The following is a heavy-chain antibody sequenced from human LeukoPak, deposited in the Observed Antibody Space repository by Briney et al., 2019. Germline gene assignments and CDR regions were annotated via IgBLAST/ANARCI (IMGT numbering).Heavy chain of an antibody. V-gene: IGHV3-23*01. J-gene: IGHJ4*02. CDR3: AKGDDFLADYRYRFDY. CDR2: IDSRGVTT. Sequence: GGSLRLSCEVSGFAFSSYVMSWVRQAPGNGLEWVSAIDSRGVTTQYADSVKGRFTIFRDNSKNTLYLQLNSLRAEDTAVYYCAKGDDFLADYRYRFDYWGQGTLVTVSS. D-gene: IGHD3-9*01. CDR1: GFAFSSYV.